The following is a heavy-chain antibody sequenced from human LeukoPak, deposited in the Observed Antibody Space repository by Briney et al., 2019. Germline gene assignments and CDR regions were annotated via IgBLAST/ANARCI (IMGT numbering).Heavy chain of an antibody. V-gene: IGHV3-30*03. Sequence: GGSLRLSCVVSGFTFSTYGMHWVRQAPDKGLEWVSLISYNGSNKYYADSVKGRFTISRDNSRNTLYLQMNSLRAEDTAVYYCARDSFIRRDSGIAAAPTGFDYWGQGTLVTVSS. CDR3: ARDSFIRRDSGIAAAPTGFDY. J-gene: IGHJ4*02. CDR2: ISYNGSNK. D-gene: IGHD6-13*01. CDR1: GFTFSTYG.